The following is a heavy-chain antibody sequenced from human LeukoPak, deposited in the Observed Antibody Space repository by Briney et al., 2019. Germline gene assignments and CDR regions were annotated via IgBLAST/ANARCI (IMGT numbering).Heavy chain of an antibody. J-gene: IGHJ3*02. CDR3: AREGSGYAFDI. V-gene: IGHV3-21*01. CDR1: GFTLSNSA. CDR2: INNVGSHI. Sequence: GGSLRLSCAASGFTLSNSAMNWVRQAPGKGLEWVSSINNVGSHIYYADSVKGRFTISRDNAKNSLYLQMNSLRAEDTAVYYCAREGSGYAFDIWGQGTMVTVSS. D-gene: IGHD3-10*01.